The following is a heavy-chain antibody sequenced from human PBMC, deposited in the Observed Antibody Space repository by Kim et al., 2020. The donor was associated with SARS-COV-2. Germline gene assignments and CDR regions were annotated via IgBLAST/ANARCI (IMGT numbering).Heavy chain of an antibody. Sequence: SETPSLTCTVSGGSISGYYWSWIRQPPGKGLEWIGYIYYSGSTSYNPSLKRRLTMSIDTSKNQFSLKLSSVTTADTAVFYCARGGQGCSDGTCYTRWLDPWGQGTLVTVSS. CDR2: IYYSGST. D-gene: IGHD2-15*01. V-gene: IGHV4-59*13. CDR3: ARGGQGCSDGTCYTRWLDP. CDR1: GGSISGYY. J-gene: IGHJ5*02.